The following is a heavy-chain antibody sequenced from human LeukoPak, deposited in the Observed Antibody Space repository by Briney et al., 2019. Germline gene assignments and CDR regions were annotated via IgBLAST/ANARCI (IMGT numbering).Heavy chain of an antibody. CDR1: GGSISSTAYY. CDR2: MYYSGNT. CDR3: ARQVSYSTSLLGYYFDY. Sequence: NASETLSLTCTVSGGSISSTAYYWGWIRQPPGKGLEWIGSMYYSGNTYYNPSLKSRVTMSVDTPKNQFSLKLTSVTAADTAVFYCARQVSYSTSLLGYYFDYWGQGILVTVSS. V-gene: IGHV4-39*01. J-gene: IGHJ4*02. D-gene: IGHD2-2*01.